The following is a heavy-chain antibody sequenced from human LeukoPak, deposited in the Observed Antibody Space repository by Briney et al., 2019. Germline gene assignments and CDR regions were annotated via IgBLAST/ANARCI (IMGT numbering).Heavy chain of an antibody. J-gene: IGHJ4*02. Sequence: GGSLRLSCAASGFTFSDHYMDWVRQAPGKGLEGVGRTRNKANSYTTEYAASVKGRFTISRDDSKNSLYLQMNSLKAEDTAVYYCARVFGRGVEMATMVYDYWGQGTLVTVSS. D-gene: IGHD5-24*01. V-gene: IGHV3-72*01. CDR1: GFTFSDHY. CDR3: ARVFGRGVEMATMVYDY. CDR2: TRNKANSYTT.